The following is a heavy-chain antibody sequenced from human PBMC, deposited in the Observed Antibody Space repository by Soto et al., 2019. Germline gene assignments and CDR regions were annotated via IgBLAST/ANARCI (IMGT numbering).Heavy chain of an antibody. D-gene: IGHD6-19*01. CDR2: IYPGDSDT. J-gene: IGHJ6*02. CDR1: GYSFTSYW. Sequence: PGESPKISCKGSGYSFTSYWIGWVRQMPGKGLEWMGIIYPGDSDTRYSPSFQGQVTISADKSISTAYLQWSSLKASDTAMYYCASGRLVPTYYYGMDVWGQGTTVTSP. CDR3: ASGRLVPTYYYGMDV. V-gene: IGHV5-51*01.